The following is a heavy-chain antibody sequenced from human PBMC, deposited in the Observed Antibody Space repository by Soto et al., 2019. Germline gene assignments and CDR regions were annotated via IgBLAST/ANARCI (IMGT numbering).Heavy chain of an antibody. CDR3: ARIPGYCSGDSCYYFDY. Sequence: GASVKVSCKASGGTFSSYTISWVRQAPGQGLEWMGRIIPLLGAANYAQKFQGRVTITADKSTSTAYMELSSLRSEDTAVYYCARIPGYCSGDSCYYFDYWGQGPLVTVSS. CDR1: GGTFSSYT. D-gene: IGHD2-15*01. CDR2: IIPLLGAA. V-gene: IGHV1-69*08. J-gene: IGHJ4*02.